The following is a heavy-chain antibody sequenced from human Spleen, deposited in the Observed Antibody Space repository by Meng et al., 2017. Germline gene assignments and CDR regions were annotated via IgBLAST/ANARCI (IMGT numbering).Heavy chain of an antibody. D-gene: IGHD6-13*01. CDR3: AREAVVSSSWYGSVFDY. Sequence: GESLKISCAASGFTFSNYEMNWVRQAPGKGLEWVSSISSSSSYIYYADSVKGRFTISRDNAKNSLYLQMNSLRAEDTAVYYCAREAVVSSSWYGSVFDYWGHGNLV. CDR1: GFTFSNYE. V-gene: IGHV3-21*01. J-gene: IGHJ4*01. CDR2: ISSSSSYI.